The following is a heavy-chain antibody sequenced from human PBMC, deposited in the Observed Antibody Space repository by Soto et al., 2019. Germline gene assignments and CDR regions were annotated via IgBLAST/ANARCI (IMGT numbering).Heavy chain of an antibody. J-gene: IGHJ4*01. CDR2: ISGCNGNT. CDR1: GYTFNTYA. CDR3: ARTVEYDSIPYYYADF. D-gene: IGHD2-21*01. V-gene: IGHV1-18*01. Sequence: ASVKVSCKASGYTFNTYAITWVRQAPGQGLEWMGWISGCNGNTNYAQTLQGRGTMTTDTSTSTAYLELRSLRSDDTAVYYCARTVEYDSIPYYYADFWGQGTLVTVSS.